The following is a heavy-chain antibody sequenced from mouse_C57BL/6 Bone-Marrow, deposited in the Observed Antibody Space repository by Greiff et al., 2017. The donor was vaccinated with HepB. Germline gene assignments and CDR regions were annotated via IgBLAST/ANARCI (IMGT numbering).Heavy chain of an antibody. D-gene: IGHD4-1*01. V-gene: IGHV5-4*01. CDR3: ARDHWDRMDY. Sequence: EVKVVESGGGLVKPGGSLKLSCAASGFTFSSYAMSWVRQTPEKRLEWVATISDGGSYTYYPDNVKGRFTISRDNAKNNLYLQMSHLKSEDTAMYYCARDHWDRMDYWGQGTSVTVSS. CDR1: GFTFSSYA. J-gene: IGHJ4*01. CDR2: ISDGGSYT.